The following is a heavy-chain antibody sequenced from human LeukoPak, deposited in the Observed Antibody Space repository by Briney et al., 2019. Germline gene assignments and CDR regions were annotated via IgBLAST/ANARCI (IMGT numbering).Heavy chain of an antibody. J-gene: IGHJ4*02. CDR2: LFYSGST. D-gene: IGHD6-19*01. V-gene: IGHV4-39*01. CDR3: ARHYSGWYNFFDY. CDR1: GDSISNSAYY. Sequence: SETLSLTCTVSGDSISNSAYYWVWIRQPPGKGLEWIGSLFYSGSTYYNPSLKSRVTISVDTSKNQFSLKLTSVTAADTAVYYCARHYSGWYNFFDYWGQGTLVTVSS.